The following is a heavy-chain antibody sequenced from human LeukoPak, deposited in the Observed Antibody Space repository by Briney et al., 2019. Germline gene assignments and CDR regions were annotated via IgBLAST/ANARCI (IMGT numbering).Heavy chain of an antibody. D-gene: IGHD3-9*01. V-gene: IGHV4-61*09. CDR1: GGSISSGSYY. J-gene: IGHJ4*02. CDR3: ARHSTSSSVLRYFDWLAEFDY. Sequence: PSQTLSLTCTVSGGSISSGSYYWSWIRQSAGKGLEWIGYIYYSGSTNYNPSLKSRVTISVDTSKNQFSLKLSSVTAADTAVYYCARHSTSSSVLRYFDWLAEFDYWGQGTLVTVSS. CDR2: IYYSGST.